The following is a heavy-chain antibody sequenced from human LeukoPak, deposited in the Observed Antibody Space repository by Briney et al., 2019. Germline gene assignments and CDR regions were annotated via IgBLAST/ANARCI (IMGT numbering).Heavy chain of an antibody. J-gene: IGHJ6*02. Sequence: SETLSLTCSVSGGSISSTSYYWGWIRQPPGKGLEWIGNIYFTGSTYYNPSLKSRVTISVYTSKNQFSLNLTSVTAADTAEYYCARRSIAVAGDAYYYGMDVWGQGTTVTVSS. D-gene: IGHD6-19*01. CDR1: GGSISSTSYY. CDR2: IYFTGST. V-gene: IGHV4-39*01. CDR3: ARRSIAVAGDAYYYGMDV.